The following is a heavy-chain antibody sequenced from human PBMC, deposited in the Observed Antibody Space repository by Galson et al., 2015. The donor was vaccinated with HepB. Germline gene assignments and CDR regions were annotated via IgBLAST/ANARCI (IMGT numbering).Heavy chain of an antibody. D-gene: IGHD2-2*01. J-gene: IGHJ3*02. CDR3: ARPYCSSPSCSDYAFDI. V-gene: IGHV1-8*01. Sequence: QSGAEVTKPGESLKISCKASGYTFTSYDINWVRQAPGQGLEWMGWMNPNNGNTGYARKFQGRVTMSRDTSITTAYMELRSLRSEDTAVYYCARPYCSSPSCSDYAFDIWGQGTVVTVSS. CDR1: GYTFTSYD. CDR2: MNPNNGNT.